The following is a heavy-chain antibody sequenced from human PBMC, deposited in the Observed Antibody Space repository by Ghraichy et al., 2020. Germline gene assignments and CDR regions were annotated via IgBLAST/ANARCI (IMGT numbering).Heavy chain of an antibody. CDR3: ASNNNSGYMDV. D-gene: IGHD1-26*01. CDR1: GGSISSGGYS. CDR2: IYHSGST. Sequence: SETLSLTCAVSGGSISSGGYSWSWIRQPPGKGLEWIGYIYHSGSTYYNPSLKSRVTISVDRSKNQFSLKLSSVSAADTAVYYCASNNNSGYMDVWGKGTTVTVSS. V-gene: IGHV4-30-2*01. J-gene: IGHJ6*03.